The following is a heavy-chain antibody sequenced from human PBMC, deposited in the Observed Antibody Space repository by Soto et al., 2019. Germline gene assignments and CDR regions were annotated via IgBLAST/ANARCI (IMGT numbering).Heavy chain of an antibody. J-gene: IGHJ4*02. CDR3: AQTGYSYGYSFDY. Sequence: SETLSLTCTVSGGSVSSGSYYWSWIRQPPGKGLEWIGYTYYSGSTNYNPSLKSRVTISVDTSKNQFSLKLSSVTAAATAVYYCAQTGYSYGYSFDYWGQGTLVTVSS. V-gene: IGHV4-61*01. D-gene: IGHD5-18*01. CDR1: GGSVSSGSYY. CDR2: TYYSGST.